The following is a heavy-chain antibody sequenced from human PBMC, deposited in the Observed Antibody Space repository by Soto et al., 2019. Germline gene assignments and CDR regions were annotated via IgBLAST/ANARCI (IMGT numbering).Heavy chain of an antibody. CDR3: ARLSGVGYCSGGSCYPIYYFDY. V-gene: IGHV4-59*08. D-gene: IGHD2-15*01. CDR2: IYYSGST. CDR1: GGSMSSYY. Sequence: PSETLSLTCTVSGGSMSSYYWSWIRQPPGKGLEWIGYIYYSGSTNYNPSLKSRVTISVDTSKNQFSLKLSSVTAADTAVYYCARLSGVGYCSGGSCYPIYYFDYWGQGTLVTVSS. J-gene: IGHJ4*02.